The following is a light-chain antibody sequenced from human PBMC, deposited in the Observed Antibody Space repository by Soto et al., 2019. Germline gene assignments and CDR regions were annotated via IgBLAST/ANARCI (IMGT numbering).Light chain of an antibody. Sequence: EMTQYPSSLSASGGDRVTIPCRASESISSWLACYQPKVGKAPKLLIYKXSSLERGGPSRLSGSGSATEFTLTISSLHPDDVAHYYCQQYKSDSWTFGQGTKVDI. CDR3: QQYKSDSWT. CDR2: KXS. J-gene: IGKJ1*01. V-gene: IGKV1-5*03. CDR1: ESISSW.